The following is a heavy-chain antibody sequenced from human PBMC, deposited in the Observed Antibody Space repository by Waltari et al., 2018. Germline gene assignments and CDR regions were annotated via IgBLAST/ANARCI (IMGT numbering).Heavy chain of an antibody. CDR1: GCRFSSHD. CDR3: AKKPYDHAYGDYFDY. CDR2: ISDNGIIT. J-gene: IGHJ4*02. Sequence: EVQLVESGGGLVQPGESLRLSCAGSGCRFSSHDMTWVRQAPEKGLEWVSSISDNGIITFYGDSVKGRFTISRDNSKSTLYLQLSGLRAEDTAVYYCAKKPYDHAYGDYFDYWGQGTLVTVSS. D-gene: IGHD4-17*01. V-gene: IGHV3-23*04.